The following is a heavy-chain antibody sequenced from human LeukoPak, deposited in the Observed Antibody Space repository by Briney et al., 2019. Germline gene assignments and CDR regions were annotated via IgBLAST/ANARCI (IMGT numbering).Heavy chain of an antibody. V-gene: IGHV1-69*13. CDR1: GGTFSSYA. CDR2: IIPIFGTA. J-gene: IGHJ5*02. CDR3: AASSSRNNWFDP. D-gene: IGHD2-2*01. Sequence: SVKVSCKASGGTFSSYAISWVRQAPGQGLEWMGGIIPIFGTANYAQKFQGRVTITADESTSTAYMELSSLRSEDTAVYYCAASSSRNNWFDPWGQGTLVTVSS.